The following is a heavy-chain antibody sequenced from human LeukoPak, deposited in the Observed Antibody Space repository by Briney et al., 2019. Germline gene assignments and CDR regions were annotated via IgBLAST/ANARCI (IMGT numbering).Heavy chain of an antibody. CDR3: AKSGIAAAGQRGYFDY. V-gene: IGHV3-30*18. D-gene: IGHD6-13*01. J-gene: IGHJ4*02. CDR1: GFTFSTYG. Sequence: AGGSLRLSCAASGFTFSTYGIHWVRQAPGKGLEWVAVISNDGSNKYYADSVKGRFTISRDNSKNTVYLQMNSLRGEETAVYYCAKSGIAAAGQRGYFDYWGQGTLVTVSS. CDR2: ISNDGSNK.